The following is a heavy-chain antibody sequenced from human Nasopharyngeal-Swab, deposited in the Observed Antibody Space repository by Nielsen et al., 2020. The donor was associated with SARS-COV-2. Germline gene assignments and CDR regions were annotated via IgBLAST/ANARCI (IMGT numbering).Heavy chain of an antibody. V-gene: IGHV3-23*01. D-gene: IGHD3-3*01. J-gene: IGHJ4*02. Sequence: VRQPPGKGLEWVSAISGSGGSTYYADSVKGRFTISRDNSKNTLYLQMNSLRAEDTAVYYCAKDIARGGYYVDYWGQGTLVTVSS. CDR3: AKDIARGGYYVDY. CDR2: ISGSGGST.